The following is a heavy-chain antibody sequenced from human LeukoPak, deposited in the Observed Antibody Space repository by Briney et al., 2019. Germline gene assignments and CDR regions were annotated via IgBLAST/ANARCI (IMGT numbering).Heavy chain of an antibody. CDR2: NYPTGDT. CDR3: ARDLTARGSFDY. Sequence: PSETLSLTCSVSGVSVTNYYWNWVRQPAGKRLEWIGRNYPTGDTIYNPSLKSRVTMSVDMSKNHSSLKLTSVTAADAAVYYCARDLTARGSFDYWGQGILVSVSS. V-gene: IGHV4-4*07. CDR1: GVSVTNYY. D-gene: IGHD3-16*01. J-gene: IGHJ4*02.